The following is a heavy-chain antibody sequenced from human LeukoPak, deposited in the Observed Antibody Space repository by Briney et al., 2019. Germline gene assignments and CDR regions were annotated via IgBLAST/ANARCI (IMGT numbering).Heavy chain of an antibody. CDR2: INPNSGGT. J-gene: IGHJ5*02. CDR1: GYTFTGYY. V-gene: IGHV1-2*02. CDR3: ARDRLGYCSSTSCFRFDP. D-gene: IGHD2-2*01. Sequence: ASVKVSYKASGYTFTGYYMHWVRQAPGQGLEWMGWINPNSGGTNYAQKFQGRVTMTRDTSISTAYMELSRLRSDDTAVYYCARDRLGYCSSTSCFRFDPWGQGTLVTVSS.